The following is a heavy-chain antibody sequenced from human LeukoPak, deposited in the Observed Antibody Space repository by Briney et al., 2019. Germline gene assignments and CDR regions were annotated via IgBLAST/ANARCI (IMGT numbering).Heavy chain of an antibody. CDR3: ARVVPRSSSRITMVRGLNWFDP. CDR2: MNPNSGNT. CDR1: GHTFTSYD. V-gene: IGHV1-8*01. Sequence: ASVKVSCKASGHTFTSYDINWVRQATGQGLEWRGWMNPNSGNTGYAQKFQGRVTMTRNTSISTAYMELSSLRSEDTAVYYCARVVPRSSSRITMVRGLNWFDPWGQGTLVTVSS. D-gene: IGHD3-10*01. J-gene: IGHJ5*02.